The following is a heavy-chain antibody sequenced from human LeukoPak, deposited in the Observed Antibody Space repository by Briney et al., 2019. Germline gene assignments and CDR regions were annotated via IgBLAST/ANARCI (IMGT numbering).Heavy chain of an antibody. CDR2: IWSDGSNK. CDR1: GFTFSVYG. CDR3: AKSPQSHYYDSSGYY. Sequence: GRSLRLSCVASGFTFSVYGLHWVRQAPGKGLEWVAVIWSDGSNKYYADSVRGRFTISRDNSKNTLYLQMNSLRAEDTAVYYCAKSPQSHYYDSSGYYWGQGTLVTVSS. D-gene: IGHD3-22*01. J-gene: IGHJ4*02. V-gene: IGHV3-33*06.